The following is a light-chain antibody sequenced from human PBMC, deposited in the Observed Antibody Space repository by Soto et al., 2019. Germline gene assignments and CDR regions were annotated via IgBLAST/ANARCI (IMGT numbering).Light chain of an antibody. CDR3: QQYGSSPRVT. Sequence: EIVLTQSPGTLSLSPGERATLSCRASQSVSSSYLAWYQQNPGQAPRLLIYGASSRATGIPDRFSGSGSATHFDLTISRREPEDFAVYYYQQYGSSPRVTFGGGTKVEIK. CDR2: GAS. J-gene: IGKJ4*01. V-gene: IGKV3-20*01. CDR1: QSVSSSY.